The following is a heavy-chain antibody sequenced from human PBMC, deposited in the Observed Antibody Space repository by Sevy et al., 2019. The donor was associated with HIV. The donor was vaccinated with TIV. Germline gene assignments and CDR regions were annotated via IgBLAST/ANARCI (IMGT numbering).Heavy chain of an antibody. CDR3: AKDIDSSSSYSDYFDY. CDR2: ISWNSGSI. D-gene: IGHD6-6*01. J-gene: IGHJ4*02. CDR1: GFTFDDYA. V-gene: IGHV3-9*01. Sequence: GGSLRLSCAASGFTFDDYAMHWVRQAPGKGLEWVSGISWNSGSIGYADSVKGRFTIYRDNAKNSLYLQMNSLRAEDTSLYYCAKDIDSSSSYSDYFDYWGQGTLVTVSS.